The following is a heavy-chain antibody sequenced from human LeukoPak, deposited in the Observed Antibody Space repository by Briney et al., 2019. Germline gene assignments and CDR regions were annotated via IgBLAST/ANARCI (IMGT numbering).Heavy chain of an antibody. J-gene: IGHJ4*02. D-gene: IGHD1-14*01. CDR3: ARGGDRRGFDY. Sequence: SQTLSLTCTVSGDSISNGVYYWSWIRLHPGKGLEWVGYIYDSGTTYYSPALQSRVSISVDTSDNKFSLKLKSLTAADTAVYYCARGGDRRGFDYWGQGTLVTVSS. CDR1: GDSISNGVYY. CDR2: IYDSGTT. V-gene: IGHV4-31*03.